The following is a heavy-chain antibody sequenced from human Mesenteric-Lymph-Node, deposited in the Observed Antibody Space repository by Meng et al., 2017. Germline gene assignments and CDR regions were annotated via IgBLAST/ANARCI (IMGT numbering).Heavy chain of an antibody. D-gene: IGHD3-10*01. Sequence: GESLKISCAASGFTFSSYAMSWVRQAPGKGLEWVSAISATGGSKYYADSVKGRFTISRDKSKNTLYLQMNSLRAEDTAVYYCARESGSGRQKIYYYYGMDVWGQGTTVTVSS. J-gene: IGHJ6*02. CDR1: GFTFSSYA. CDR3: ARESGSGRQKIYYYYGMDV. V-gene: IGHV3-23*01. CDR2: ISATGGSK.